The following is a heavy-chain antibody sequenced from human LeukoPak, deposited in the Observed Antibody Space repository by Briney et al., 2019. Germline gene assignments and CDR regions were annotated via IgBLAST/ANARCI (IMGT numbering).Heavy chain of an antibody. V-gene: IGHV1-69*05. CDR3: ARGLPSLDDYVWGSPRAYYFDY. CDR2: IIPIFGTA. CDR1: GGTFSSYA. D-gene: IGHD3-16*01. Sequence: SVKVSCKASGGTFSSYAISWVRQAPGQGLEWMGRIIPIFGTANYAQKFQGRVTITTDESTSTAYMELSSLRSEDTAVYYCARGLPSLDDYVWGSPRAYYFDYWGQGTLVTVSS. J-gene: IGHJ4*02.